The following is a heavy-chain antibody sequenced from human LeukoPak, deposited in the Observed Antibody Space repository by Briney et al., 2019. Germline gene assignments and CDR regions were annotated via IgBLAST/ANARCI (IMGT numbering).Heavy chain of an antibody. V-gene: IGHV1-8*01. CDR3: ARRYPDHDAFDI. CDR1: GYTFTSYD. Sequence: ASVKVSCKASGYTFTSYDINWVRQATGQGLEWMGWMNPNSGNTNYAQKLQGRVTMTTDTSTSTAYMELSRLRSDDTAVYYCARRYPDHDAFDIWGQGTMVTVSS. J-gene: IGHJ3*02. CDR2: MNPNSGNT. D-gene: IGHD1-14*01.